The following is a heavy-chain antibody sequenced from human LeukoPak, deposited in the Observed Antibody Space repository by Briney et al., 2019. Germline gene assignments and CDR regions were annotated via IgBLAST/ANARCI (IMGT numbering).Heavy chain of an antibody. J-gene: IGHJ6*02. D-gene: IGHD4-17*01. CDR2: IKSKGDGGTI. Sequence: GGSLRLSCAASGFTFNNAWMSWVRQAPGKGLEWVGRIKSKGDGGTIHYAAPVKGRFTISRDDSKNTLYLQMDSLKSEDTAVYYCTTYDYGDYYFFYGMDVWGQGTTVTVSS. CDR3: TTYDYGDYYFFYGMDV. CDR1: GFTFNNAW. V-gene: IGHV3-15*01.